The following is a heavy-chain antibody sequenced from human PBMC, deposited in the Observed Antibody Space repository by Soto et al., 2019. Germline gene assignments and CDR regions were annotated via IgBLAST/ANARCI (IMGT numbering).Heavy chain of an antibody. CDR2: ISGSGGST. CDR1: GFTFSSYA. D-gene: IGHD1-26*01. J-gene: IGHJ4*02. CDR3: AKERVQVGATLTYFFDY. V-gene: IGHV3-23*01. Sequence: GGSLRLSCAASGFTFSSYAMSWVRQAPGKGLEWVSAISGSGGSTYYADSVKGRFTISRDNSKNTLYLQTNSLRAEDTAVYYCAKERVQVGATLTYFFDYWGQGTLVTVSS.